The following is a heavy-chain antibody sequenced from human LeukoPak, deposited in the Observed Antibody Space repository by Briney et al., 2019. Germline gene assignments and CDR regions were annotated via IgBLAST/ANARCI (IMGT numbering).Heavy chain of an antibody. Sequence: GRSLRLSCAASGFTFDDYAMHWVRQAPGKGLEWVSGISWNSGSIGYADSVKGRFTISRDNAKSSLYLQMNSLRAEDMALYYCARGRRARSSWSYYFDYWGQATLVTVSS. V-gene: IGHV3-9*03. CDR1: GFTFDDYA. D-gene: IGHD6-13*01. CDR2: ISWNSGSI. J-gene: IGHJ4*02. CDR3: ARGRRARSSWSYYFDY.